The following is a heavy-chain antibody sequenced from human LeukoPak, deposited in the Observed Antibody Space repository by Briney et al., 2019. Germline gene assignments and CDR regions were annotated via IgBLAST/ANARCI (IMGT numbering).Heavy chain of an antibody. Sequence: SGGSLRLSCAASGFTFSSYAMSWVRQAPGKGLEWVSAISGSGVSTFYTDSVKGRFTISRDRSKNTLYLQMDSLRAEDTAVYCCARSVDYWGQGTLVIVSS. CDR2: ISGSGVST. V-gene: IGHV3-23*01. CDR1: GFTFSSYA. CDR3: ARSVDY. D-gene: IGHD1-26*01. J-gene: IGHJ4*02.